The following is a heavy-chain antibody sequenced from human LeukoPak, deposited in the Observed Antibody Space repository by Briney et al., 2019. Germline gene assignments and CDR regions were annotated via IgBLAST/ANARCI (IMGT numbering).Heavy chain of an antibody. D-gene: IGHD6-19*01. V-gene: IGHV4-59*01. Sequence: KPSETLSLTCTVSGGSISSYYWSWIRQPPGKGLEWIGYIYYSGSTNYNPSLKSRVTISVDTSKNQFSLKLSSVDAADTAVYYCARGGVAGLKQYYFDYWGQGTLVTVSS. J-gene: IGHJ4*02. CDR3: ARGGVAGLKQYYFDY. CDR2: IYYSGST. CDR1: GGSISSYY.